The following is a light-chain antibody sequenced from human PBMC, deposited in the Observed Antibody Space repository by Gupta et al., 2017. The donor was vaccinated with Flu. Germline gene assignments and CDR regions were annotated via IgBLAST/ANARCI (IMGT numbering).Light chain of an antibody. Sequence: IVLTQFPGTLSLSRRESATISCRASQSGSRSYLAWYQQKPGKAPRLLIYGASRRATGIPDRFSGSGSGTDFTLTISRLEPEDFAVYYCQQYGSSPWTFGQGTKVEIK. CDR3: QQYGSSPWT. CDR2: GAS. V-gene: IGKV3-20*01. J-gene: IGKJ1*01. CDR1: QSGSRSY.